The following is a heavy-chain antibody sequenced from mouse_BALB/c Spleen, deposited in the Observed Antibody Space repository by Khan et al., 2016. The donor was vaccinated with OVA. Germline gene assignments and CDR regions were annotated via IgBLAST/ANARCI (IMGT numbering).Heavy chain of an antibody. CDR3: TRSVTITTVVATDFDY. CDR2: ISYSGRT. CDR1: GYSITSDYA. D-gene: IGHD1-1*01. V-gene: IGHV3-2*02. Sequence: EVQLQESGPGLVKPSQSLSLTCTVTGYSITSDYAWNWIRQFPGNKLEWMGYISYSGRTSYNPSLKSRISITRDTSNNQFFLQLNSVTTEDTATYSCTRSVTITTVVATDFDYWGQGTTLTVSS. J-gene: IGHJ2*01.